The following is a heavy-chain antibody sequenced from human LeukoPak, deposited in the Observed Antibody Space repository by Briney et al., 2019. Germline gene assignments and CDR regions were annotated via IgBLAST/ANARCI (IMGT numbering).Heavy chain of an antibody. Sequence: SETLSLACTVSGGSISSSSYYWGWIRQPPGKGLEWIGSIYYSGSTYYNPSLKSRVTISVDTSKNQFSLKLSSVTAADTAVYYCARQLDIVVVPAAPLDYRGQGTLVTVSS. CDR2: IYYSGST. D-gene: IGHD2-2*01. J-gene: IGHJ4*02. CDR1: GGSISSSSYY. CDR3: ARQLDIVVVPAAPLDY. V-gene: IGHV4-39*01.